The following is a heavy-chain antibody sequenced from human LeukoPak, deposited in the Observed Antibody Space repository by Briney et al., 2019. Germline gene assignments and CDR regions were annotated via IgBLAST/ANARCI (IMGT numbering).Heavy chain of an antibody. V-gene: IGHV3-21*04. CDR2: ISSSSTYI. CDR1: GFTFSTYS. J-gene: IGHJ6*01. CDR3: ASAPRGYSYGERYYGMDV. D-gene: IGHD5-18*01. Sequence: PGGSLRLSCATSGFTFSTYSMNWVRQAPGKGLEWVSSISSSSTYIYYADSVKGRFTISRDNSKNTLYLQMNSLRAEDTAVYYCASAPRGYSYGERYYGMDVWGPRDHGHRLL.